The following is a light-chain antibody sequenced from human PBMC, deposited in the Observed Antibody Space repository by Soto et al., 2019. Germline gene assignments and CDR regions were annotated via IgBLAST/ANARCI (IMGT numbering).Light chain of an antibody. CDR1: SSNIGAGYD. J-gene: IGLJ3*02. CDR2: GET. V-gene: IGLV1-40*01. CDR3: QSYDSALNVYVV. Sequence: QSVLTQPPSVSGAPGQRVTISCTGSSSNIGAGYDVHWYQQLPGAAPKLLIYGETNRPSGVPDRFSGSKSGTSASLAITGLQAEDEADYYCQSYDSALNVYVVFGGGTKLTVL.